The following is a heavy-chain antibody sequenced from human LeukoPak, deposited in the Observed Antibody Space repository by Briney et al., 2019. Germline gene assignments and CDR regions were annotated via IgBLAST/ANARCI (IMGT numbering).Heavy chain of an antibody. V-gene: IGHV3-21*01. J-gene: IGHJ4*02. CDR2: ISSSSSYI. CDR3: AKDNVVALDY. CDR1: GFTFSSYS. Sequence: PGGSLRLSCAASGFTFSSYSMNWVRQAPGKGLEWVSSISSSSSYIYYADSVKGRFTISRDNAKNSLYLQMNSLRAEDTAVYYCAKDNVVALDYWGQGTLVTVSS. D-gene: IGHD2-21*01.